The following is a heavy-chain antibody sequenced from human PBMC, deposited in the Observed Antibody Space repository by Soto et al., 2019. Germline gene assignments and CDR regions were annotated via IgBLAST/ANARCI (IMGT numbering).Heavy chain of an antibody. Sequence: PAETLSLTCTVSNGPLSSNYRSWIRQSPGKGLEWIGNIYYSGSTNYNPSLKSRVTMSVDTSKNQFTLKLSSVTAATTGVYFWARAFIVPVDFLDYWGQGTLVTVSS. D-gene: IGHD2-15*01. CDR1: NGPLSSNY. V-gene: IGHV4-59*01. CDR2: IYYSGST. J-gene: IGHJ4*02. CDR3: ARAFIVPVDFLDY.